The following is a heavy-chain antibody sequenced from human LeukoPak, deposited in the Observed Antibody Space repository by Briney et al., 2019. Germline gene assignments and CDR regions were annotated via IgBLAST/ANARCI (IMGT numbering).Heavy chain of an antibody. CDR1: GFSLNTYS. CDR2: ISISSSTI. J-gene: IGHJ5*02. V-gene: IGHV3-48*04. CDR3: ASFDWFDP. Sequence: GGSLRLSCAASGFSLNTYSMNWVRQAPGKGLEWVSYISISSSTIYYADFVKGRFTISRDNAKNSLYLQMNSLRAEDTAVYYCASFDWFDPWGPGTLVTVSS.